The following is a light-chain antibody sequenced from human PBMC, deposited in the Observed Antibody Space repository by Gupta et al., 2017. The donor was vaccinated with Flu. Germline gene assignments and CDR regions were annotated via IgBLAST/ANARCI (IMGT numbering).Light chain of an antibody. Sequence: IVLPQSPASLAVSLGERATTHCKPSQNVLYSSNSKSYLTWYQQRPGQAPRLLVYWASIRDSGVPDRFVGSGSGTEFTLTISRLEAEDVAVYSCQEYDSSPVTFGPGTTVDIK. J-gene: IGKJ3*01. CDR2: WAS. CDR3: QEYDSSPVT. CDR1: QNVLYSSNSKSY. V-gene: IGKV4-1*01.